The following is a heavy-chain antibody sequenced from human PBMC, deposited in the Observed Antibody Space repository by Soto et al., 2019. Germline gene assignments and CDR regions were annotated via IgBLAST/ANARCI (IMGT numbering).Heavy chain of an antibody. CDR3: ARDPGGYYDSSGFAWFDP. CDR2: IIPIFGTA. D-gene: IGHD3-22*01. CDR1: GGTFSSYA. Sequence: SVKVSCKASGGTFSSYAISWVRQAPGQGLEWMGGIIPIFGTANYAQKFQGRVTITADESASTAYMELSSLRSEDTAVYYCARDPGGYYDSSGFAWFDPWGQGTLVTVSS. J-gene: IGHJ5*02. V-gene: IGHV1-69*13.